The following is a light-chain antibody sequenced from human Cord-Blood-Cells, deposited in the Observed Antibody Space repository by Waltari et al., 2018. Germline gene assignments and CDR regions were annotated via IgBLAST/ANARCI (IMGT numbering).Light chain of an antibody. V-gene: IGLV2-11*01. CDR2: DVS. J-gene: IGLJ3*02. CDR3: CSYAGSYTWV. CDR1: SSDVGGYNY. Sequence: QSALTQPHSVSGSPGQSVTISCTGTSSDVGGYNYSSWYQQHPGKAPKLMIYDVSKRPSGVPDRFSGSKSGNTASLTISGLQAEDEADYYCCSYAGSYTWVFGGGTKLTVL.